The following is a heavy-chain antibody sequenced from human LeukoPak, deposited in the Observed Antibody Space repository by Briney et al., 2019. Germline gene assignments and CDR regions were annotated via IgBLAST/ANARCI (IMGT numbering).Heavy chain of an antibody. Sequence: GGSLRLSCAASGFTASTDYMSWVRQAPGKGLEWVSAIYSGGSTYYSDSVKGRFTISSGNSKNTLYLQMNSLRAEDTAVYYCARDYPYYYDSSGYYSFDYWGQGTLVTVSS. CDR3: ARDYPYYYDSSGYYSFDY. CDR2: IYSGGST. D-gene: IGHD3-22*01. J-gene: IGHJ4*02. V-gene: IGHV3-66*01. CDR1: GFTASTDY.